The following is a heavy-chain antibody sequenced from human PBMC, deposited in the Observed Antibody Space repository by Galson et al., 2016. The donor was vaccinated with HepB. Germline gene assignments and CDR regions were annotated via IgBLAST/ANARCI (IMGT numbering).Heavy chain of an antibody. CDR1: GFTFSSYA. CDR2: ISSSGSYI. Sequence: SLRLSCAASGFTFSSYAMNWVRQAPGKGLEWVSSISSSGSYIYYADVVKGRFTISRDNAKNSLYLQMNSLRAEDTAVYYCARSPRIQVWRRYDFFEYWGQGSLVTVSS. D-gene: IGHD3-16*01. J-gene: IGHJ4*02. CDR3: ARSPRIQVWRRYDFFEY. V-gene: IGHV3-21*01.